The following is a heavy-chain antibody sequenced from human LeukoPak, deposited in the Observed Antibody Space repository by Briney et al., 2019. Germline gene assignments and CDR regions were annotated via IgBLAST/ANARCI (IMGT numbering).Heavy chain of an antibody. CDR3: AREGVKQQMVFDY. Sequence: GGSLRLPCADSGFTYNSHYMSWLRQAPGKGLEWVANIKQDGSEKYYVDSVKGRFTISRDNAKNSLHLQMNSLRAEDTAVYYCAREGVKQQMVFDYWGQGTLVTVSS. J-gene: IGHJ4*02. D-gene: IGHD6-13*01. CDR2: IKQDGSEK. V-gene: IGHV3-7*01. CDR1: GFTYNSHY.